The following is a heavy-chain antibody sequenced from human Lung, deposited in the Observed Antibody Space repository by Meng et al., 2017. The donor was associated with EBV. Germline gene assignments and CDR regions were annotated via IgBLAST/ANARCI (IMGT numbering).Heavy chain of an antibody. Sequence: QVQLKPWGAGLLKPSETLSLTCAVYGGSFSGSFSGYYWSWIRQAPGKGLEWIGEINGSGSTDYNPSLKNRLTVSVDRSKSQFSLELSSVTAADTAVYYCARSTFDYWGQGTLVTVSS. J-gene: IGHJ4*02. V-gene: IGHV4-34*01. CDR1: GGSFSGSFSGYY. CDR3: ARSTFDY. D-gene: IGHD1-26*01. CDR2: INGSGST.